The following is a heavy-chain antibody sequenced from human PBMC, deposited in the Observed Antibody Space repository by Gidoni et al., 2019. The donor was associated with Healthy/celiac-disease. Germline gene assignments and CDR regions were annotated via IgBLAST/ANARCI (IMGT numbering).Heavy chain of an antibody. D-gene: IGHD6-6*01. J-gene: IGHJ6*02. Sequence: QVQLVQSGAEVKKPGASVKVSCKASGYTFTSYYMHWVRQAPGQGLEWMGIINPSGGSTSYAQKFQGRVTMTRDTSTSTVYMELSSLRSEDTAVYYCAREGYSSSVGTYYYYYGMDVWGQGTTVTVSS. V-gene: IGHV1-46*01. CDR1: GYTFTSYY. CDR2: INPSGGST. CDR3: AREGYSSSVGTYYYYYGMDV.